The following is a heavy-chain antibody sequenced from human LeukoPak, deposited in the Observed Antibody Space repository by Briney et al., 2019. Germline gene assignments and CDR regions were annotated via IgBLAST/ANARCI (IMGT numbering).Heavy chain of an antibody. J-gene: IGHJ4*02. CDR2: IKQDGSEK. CDR1: GFTFSSYW. D-gene: IGHD2-15*01. V-gene: IGHV3-7*01. Sequence: GGSLRLSCAASGFTFSSYWMSWVRQAPGKGPEWVANIKQDGSEKYYVDPVKGRFTISRDNAKNSLYLQMNSLRAEDTAVYYCARDRGRSGGSCYPNWGQGTLVTVSS. CDR3: ARDRGRSGGSCYPN.